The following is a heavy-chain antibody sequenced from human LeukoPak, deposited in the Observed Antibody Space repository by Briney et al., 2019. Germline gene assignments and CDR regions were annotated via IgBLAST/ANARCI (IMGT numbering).Heavy chain of an antibody. V-gene: IGHV3-9*01. CDR1: GFIFDDYG. Sequence: SGGSLRLSCVGSGFIFDDYGMHWVRHVPGKGLEWVSGINWNSVTIGYADSVKGRFTISRDNAKNSLYLQMNSLSVDDTALYYCAKWTAFYYDSSGYVDYWGQGTLVTVSS. D-gene: IGHD3-22*01. CDR2: INWNSVTI. CDR3: AKWTAFYYDSSGYVDY. J-gene: IGHJ4*02.